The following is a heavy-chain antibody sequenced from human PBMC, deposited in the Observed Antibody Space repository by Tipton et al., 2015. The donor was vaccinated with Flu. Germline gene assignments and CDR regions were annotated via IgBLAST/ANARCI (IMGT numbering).Heavy chain of an antibody. Sequence: QVQLVQSGSEVKKPGASVKVSCKASGYTFSDYYMDWVRQAPGQGLEWMGWINPNSGGTYYAQKFQGRVTLTRDTSMSTAYMDLNRLRSDDTAMYYCARVPRYSGSPSHYYYGMDVWGQGTTVTVSS. J-gene: IGHJ6*02. CDR3: ARVPRYSGSPSHYYYGMDV. V-gene: IGHV1-2*02. D-gene: IGHD1-26*01. CDR1: GYTFSDYY. CDR2: INPNSGGT.